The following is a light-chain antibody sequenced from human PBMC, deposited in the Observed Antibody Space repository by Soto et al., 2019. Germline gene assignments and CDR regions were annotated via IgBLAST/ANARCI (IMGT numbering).Light chain of an antibody. CDR3: QADDSSWV. V-gene: IGLV1-40*01. CDR2: GNI. Sequence: QSVLTQPPSVFGAPGQRVTISCTGSSSNVGAGYDVHWYQQLPGTAPKLLIYGNINRPSGVPDRFSGSKSGTSASLAITGLQADEEADYYCQADDSSWVCGGGTKLTVL. CDR1: SSNVGAGYD. J-gene: IGLJ3*02.